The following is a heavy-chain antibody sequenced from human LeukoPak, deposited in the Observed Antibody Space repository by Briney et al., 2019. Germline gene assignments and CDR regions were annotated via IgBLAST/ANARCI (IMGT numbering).Heavy chain of an antibody. Sequence: GASVTVSCKASGGTFSSYAISWVRQAPGQGLEWMGGIIPIFGTANYAQKFQGRVTITADESTSTAYMELSSLRSEDTAVYYCGLRLGELSEVDYWGQGTLVTVSS. D-gene: IGHD3-16*02. V-gene: IGHV1-69*13. CDR3: GLRLGELSEVDY. J-gene: IGHJ4*02. CDR1: GGTFSSYA. CDR2: IIPIFGTA.